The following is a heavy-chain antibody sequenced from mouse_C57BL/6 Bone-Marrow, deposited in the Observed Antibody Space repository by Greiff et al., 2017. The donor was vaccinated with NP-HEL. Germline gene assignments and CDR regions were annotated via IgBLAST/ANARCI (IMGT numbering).Heavy chain of an antibody. CDR3: ARLNGYLYWYFDV. Sequence: EVMLVESGGGLVQPGGSLKLSCAASGFTFSDYYMYWVRQTPEKRLEWVAYISNGGGSTYYPDTVKGRFTISRDNAKNTLYLQMSRLKSEDTAMYYCARLNGYLYWYFDVWGTGTTVTVSS. CDR2: ISNGGGST. CDR1: GFTFSDYY. J-gene: IGHJ1*03. V-gene: IGHV5-12*01. D-gene: IGHD2-2*01.